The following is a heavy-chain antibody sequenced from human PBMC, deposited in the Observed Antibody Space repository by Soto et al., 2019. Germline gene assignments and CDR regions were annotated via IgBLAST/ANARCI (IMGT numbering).Heavy chain of an antibody. CDR2: INHSGRT. CDR3: ARGEAYHSSWTIDD. D-gene: IGHD6-13*01. J-gene: IGHJ4*02. CDR1: GGSFSGYY. Sequence: SSETLSLTCAVYGGSFSGYYWSGIRQPPGKRMVWIGEINHSGRTNYKPSLKSRVTISVDTSKNQFSLKLSSVTAADTPVYYCARGEAYHSSWTIDDWGQGTRVSVSS. V-gene: IGHV4-34*01.